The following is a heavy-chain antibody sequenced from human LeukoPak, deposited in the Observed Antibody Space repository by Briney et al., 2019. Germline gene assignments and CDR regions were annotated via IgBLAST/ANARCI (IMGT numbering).Heavy chain of an antibody. D-gene: IGHD4-17*01. CDR3: AKDNSLYGDYVYYFDY. Sequence: PGGSLRLSCGASGFTFSSYAMSWVRQAPGKGLEWVSAISGSGGSTYYADSVKGRFTISRDNSKNTLYLQMNSLRAEDTAVYYCAKDNSLYGDYVYYFDYWGQGTLVTVSS. CDR1: GFTFSSYA. V-gene: IGHV3-23*01. J-gene: IGHJ4*02. CDR2: ISGSGGST.